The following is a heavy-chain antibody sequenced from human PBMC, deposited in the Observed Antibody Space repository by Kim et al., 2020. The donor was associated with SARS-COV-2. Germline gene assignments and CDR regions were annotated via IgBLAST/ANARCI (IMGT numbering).Heavy chain of an antibody. J-gene: IGHJ3*02. Sequence: GGSLRLSCAASGFTFSSYSMNWVRQAPGKGLEWVSSISSSSSYIYYADSVKGRFTISRDNAKNSLYLQMNTLRAEDTAVYYCSTTVTTDDAFDIWGQGTMVTVSS. D-gene: IGHD4-17*01. V-gene: IGHV3-21*01. CDR1: GFTFSSYS. CDR2: ISSSSSYI. CDR3: STTVTTDDAFDI.